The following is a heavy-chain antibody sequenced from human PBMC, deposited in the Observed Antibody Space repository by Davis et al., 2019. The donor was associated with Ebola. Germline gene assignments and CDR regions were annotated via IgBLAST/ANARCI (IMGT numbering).Heavy chain of an antibody. CDR3: ARSRDGYPERFDY. J-gene: IGHJ4*02. CDR2: IYHSGST. V-gene: IGHV4-4*02. D-gene: IGHD5-24*01. Sequence: SETLSLTCAVSGGSISSSNWWSWVRQPPGKGLEWIGEIYHSGSTNYNPSLKSRVTISVDTSKNQFSLKLSSVTAADTAVYYCARSRDGYPERFDYWGQGTLVTVSS. CDR1: GGSISSSNW.